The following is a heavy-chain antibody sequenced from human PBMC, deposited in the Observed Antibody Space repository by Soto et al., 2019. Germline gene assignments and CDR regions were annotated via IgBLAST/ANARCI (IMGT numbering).Heavy chain of an antibody. J-gene: IGHJ5*02. CDR3: AKDHTSYDSSGYYNH. CDR1: GFTFSSYG. Sequence: GGSLGLSCAASGFTFSSYGMHWVRQAPGKGLEWVAVISYDGSNKYYADSVKGRFTISRDNSKNTLYLQMNSLRAEDTAVYYCAKDHTSYDSSGYYNHWGQGTLVTVSS. D-gene: IGHD3-22*01. V-gene: IGHV3-30*18. CDR2: ISYDGSNK.